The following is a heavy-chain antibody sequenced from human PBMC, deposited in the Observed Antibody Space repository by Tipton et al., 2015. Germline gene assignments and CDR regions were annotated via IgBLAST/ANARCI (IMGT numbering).Heavy chain of an antibody. Sequence: TLSLTCSVSGGSISSGTYYWTWIRQRPGKGLEWIGYTYYSGDTYYNPSLKSRVTISADTSKNQFSLNLSSVTAADTAVYYCARDRLNYYDSSGPVPYYAMDVWGQGTTVTVSS. V-gene: IGHV4-31*03. J-gene: IGHJ6*02. CDR1: GGSISSGTYY. CDR3: ARDRLNYYDSSGPVPYYAMDV. D-gene: IGHD3-22*01. CDR2: TYYSGDT.